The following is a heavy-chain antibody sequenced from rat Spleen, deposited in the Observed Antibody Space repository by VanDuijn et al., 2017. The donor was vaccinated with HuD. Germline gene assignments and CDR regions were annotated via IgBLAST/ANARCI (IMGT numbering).Heavy chain of an antibody. D-gene: IGHD1-12*03. J-gene: IGHJ4*01. V-gene: IGHV2-43*01. CDR3: ARDRGITMMVPLMDA. Sequence: QVPLKESGPGLVQPSQTLSLTCTVSGFSLTSYHVSWVRQSPGKGLEWMGVIWTGGSTAYNSLLKSRLSISRDISRGQVFLKMNSLQTEDTATYYCARDRGITMMVPLMDAWGQGASVTVSS. CDR2: IWTGGST. CDR1: GFSLTSYH.